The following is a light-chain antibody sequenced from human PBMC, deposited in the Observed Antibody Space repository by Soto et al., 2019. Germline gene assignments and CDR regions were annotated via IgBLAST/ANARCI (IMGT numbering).Light chain of an antibody. J-gene: IGKJ3*01. CDR3: QQTDSFPFT. CDR2: GAS. Sequence: DIQMTQSPSSVSSSVGDRVTITCRASQGVNTWLAWYQQKPGKAPKLLIFGASSLQSGVPSRFSGSGSGTDFTLTISSLQPEDYATYYCQQTDSFPFTFGPGTKVDI. V-gene: IGKV1-12*02. CDR1: QGVNTW.